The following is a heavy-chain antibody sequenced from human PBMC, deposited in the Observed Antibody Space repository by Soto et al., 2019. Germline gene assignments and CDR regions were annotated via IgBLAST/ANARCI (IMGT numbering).Heavy chain of an antibody. CDR3: AEGPYSSSSVYFQH. CDR2: IIPLFGTA. D-gene: IGHD6-13*01. V-gene: IGHV1-69*06. J-gene: IGHJ1*01. CDR1: GGTFSSYA. Sequence: QVQLVQSGAEVKKPGSSVKVSCKASGGTFSSYAISWVRQAPGQGLEWMGGIIPLFGTANYAQKFQGRVTITADKSTSTADMELSSLRSEDTAVYYCAEGPYSSSSVYFQHWGQGTLVTVS.